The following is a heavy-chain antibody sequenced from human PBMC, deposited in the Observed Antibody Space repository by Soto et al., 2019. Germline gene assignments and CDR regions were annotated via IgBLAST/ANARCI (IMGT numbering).Heavy chain of an antibody. CDR3: ASPQYFTNGVCAI. Sequence: QVQLVESGGGVVQPGRSLRLSCAASGFTFSNYIMYWVRQAPGKGLEWVALIFYDGSNENYAESVKGRFSISRDNSKNTLYPQMNSLKAEDTAVYYCASPQYFTNGVCAIWGQGTMVTVSS. D-gene: IGHD2-8*01. V-gene: IGHV3-30-3*01. CDR1: GFTFSNYI. CDR2: IFYDGSNE. J-gene: IGHJ3*02.